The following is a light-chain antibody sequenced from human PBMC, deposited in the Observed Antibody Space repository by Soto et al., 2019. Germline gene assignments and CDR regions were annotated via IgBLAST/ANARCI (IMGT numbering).Light chain of an antibody. CDR3: HQYNGWPRT. CDR1: QGVSSSY. J-gene: IGKJ1*01. CDR2: GAS. Sequence: DIVMTQSPASLSVSAGERATISCKSSQGVSSSYLAWYQQKPGQAPRLIIYGASSRATGIPARFSGSGSGTDFTLTITSLQSEDVAVYYCHQYNGWPRTFGQGTKVDIK. V-gene: IGKV3-15*01.